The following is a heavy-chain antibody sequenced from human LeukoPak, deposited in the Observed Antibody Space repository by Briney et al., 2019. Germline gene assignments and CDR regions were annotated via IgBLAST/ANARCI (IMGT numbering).Heavy chain of an antibody. Sequence: TSETLSLTCTVSGGSISSYYWSWIRQPAGKGLEWIGRIYTSGSTNYNPSLKGRVTISVDKPKNQFSLKLSSVTAADTAVYYCARDYRRGATIFGVVTPSWYFDLWGRGTLVTVSS. CDR1: GGSISSYY. D-gene: IGHD3-3*01. V-gene: IGHV4-4*07. CDR3: ARDYRRGATIFGVVTPSWYFDL. CDR2: IYTSGST. J-gene: IGHJ2*01.